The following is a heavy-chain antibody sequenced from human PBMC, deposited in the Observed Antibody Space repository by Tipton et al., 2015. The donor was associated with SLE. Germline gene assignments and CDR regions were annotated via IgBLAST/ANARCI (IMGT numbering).Heavy chain of an antibody. CDR2: ISYDGSNK. CDR1: GFTFSSYG. V-gene: IGHV3-30*03. Sequence: SLRLSCAASGFTFSSYGMHWVRQAPGKGLEWVAVISYDGSNKYYADSVKGRFTISRDNSKNTLYLQMNSLRAEDTAVYYCASDRHSSGRYEDWGQGTLVTVSS. CDR3: ASDRHSSGRYED. D-gene: IGHD6-19*01. J-gene: IGHJ4*02.